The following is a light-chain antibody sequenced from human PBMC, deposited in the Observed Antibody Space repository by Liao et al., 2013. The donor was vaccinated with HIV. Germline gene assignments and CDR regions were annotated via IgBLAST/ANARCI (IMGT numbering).Light chain of an antibody. CDR1: KLGDQY. Sequence: SYELTQPPSVSVSPGQTASITCSGDKLGDQYASWYQQKPGQAPVLVIYKDSERPSGIPERFSGSSSGTTVTLTISGVQAEDEADYYCQSADSSGTVVFGGGTKLTVL. CDR2: KDS. J-gene: IGLJ2*01. CDR3: QSADSSGTVV. V-gene: IGLV3-25*03.